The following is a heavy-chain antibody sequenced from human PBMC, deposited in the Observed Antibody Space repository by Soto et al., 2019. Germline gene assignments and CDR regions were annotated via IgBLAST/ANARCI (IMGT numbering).Heavy chain of an antibody. Sequence: QVQLVQSGAEVKKPGSSVKVSCKASGGTLSNYGVSWVRQAPGQGLEWLGGIIPVFGTANYAHKFQGRLTITADESTRTVYMDVSSLRCEDTAVYYCARGDATKIIVTTYYGMDVWGQGTTVTVSS. CDR2: IIPVFGTA. J-gene: IGHJ6*02. CDR1: GGTLSNYG. D-gene: IGHD4-17*01. V-gene: IGHV1-69*12. CDR3: ARGDATKIIVTTYYGMDV.